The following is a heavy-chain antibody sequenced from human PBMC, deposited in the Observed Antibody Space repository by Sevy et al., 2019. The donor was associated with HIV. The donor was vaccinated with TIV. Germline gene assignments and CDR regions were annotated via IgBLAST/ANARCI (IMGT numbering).Heavy chain of an antibody. V-gene: IGHV3-23*01. CDR3: ADRTLSSSFYYYYGMDV. Sequence: GGSLRLSCAASGFTFSSYTMSWVRQAPGKGLEWVSAISGSGRYTYDADSVKGRVTLSRDNSKNTLYLQMNSLGADDTAVYYCADRTLSSSFYYYYGMDVWGQGTTVTVSS. CDR2: ISGSGRYT. J-gene: IGHJ6*02. D-gene: IGHD6-13*01. CDR1: GFTFSSYT.